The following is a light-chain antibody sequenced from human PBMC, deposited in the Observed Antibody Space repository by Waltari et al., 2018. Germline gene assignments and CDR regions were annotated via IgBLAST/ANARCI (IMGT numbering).Light chain of an antibody. CDR1: DNINNY. V-gene: IGKV1-39*01. CDR3: QQSYSTWYT. J-gene: IGKJ2*01. Sequence: DIQITQSPSSLSASVGDSVTITCRATDNINNYLNWYQQKEGKAPKLLISGASTLQSEVPSRFSGSGSGTHFTLTISGLKPEDFATYFCQQSYSTWYTFGPGTRLDIK. CDR2: GAS.